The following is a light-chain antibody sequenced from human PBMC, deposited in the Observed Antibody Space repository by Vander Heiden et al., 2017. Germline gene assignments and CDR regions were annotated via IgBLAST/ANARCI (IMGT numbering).Light chain of an antibody. V-gene: IGLV1-40*01. CDR3: QSYDRSRSAQVV. CDR2: CNV. J-gene: IGLJ2*01. CDR1: SSNTGAGYD. Sequence: QSVLPQPPSVPVAPGLRVTTSCTESSSNTGAGYDVHCYQQLPATAPNLLIYCNVNRPSGGPARCSGAKPGTSASLAITGRQADDEADDYCQSYDRSRSAQVVFGGGTKLTVL.